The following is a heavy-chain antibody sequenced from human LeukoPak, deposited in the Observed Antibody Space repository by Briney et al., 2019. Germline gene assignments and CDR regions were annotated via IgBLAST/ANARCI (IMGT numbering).Heavy chain of an antibody. D-gene: IGHD4-11*01. V-gene: IGHV1-46*01. CDR3: ARLIYNDYIFDC. J-gene: IGHJ4*02. Sequence: ASVKVSCKASGYTFTSYYMHWVRQAPGQGLEWMGIINPSGGSTSYAQKFQGRVTMTRDTSTSTVYMELSSLRSEDTAIYYCARLIYNDYIFDCWGQGTLVTVSS. CDR2: INPSGGST. CDR1: GYTFTSYY.